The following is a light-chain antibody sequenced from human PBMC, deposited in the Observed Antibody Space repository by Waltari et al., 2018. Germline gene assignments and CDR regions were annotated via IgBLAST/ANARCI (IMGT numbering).Light chain of an antibody. CDR1: QSVSSN. CDR2: DAS. CDR3: QHYNRWPPIT. V-gene: IGKV3-15*01. Sequence: EIVMTQSPATLSVSPGETATLSCRASQSVSSNLAWYQKKPGQAPRLLIYDASTRPTSIPAKFRGSGSGTEFTLTISSLQSEDFAAYYCQHYNRWPPITVGHGTRLEIK. J-gene: IGKJ5*01.